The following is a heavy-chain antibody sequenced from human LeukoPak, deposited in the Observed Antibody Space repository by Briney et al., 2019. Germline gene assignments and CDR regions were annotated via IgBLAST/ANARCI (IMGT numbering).Heavy chain of an antibody. V-gene: IGHV3-23*01. CDR2: ISGTGDNT. J-gene: IGHJ4*02. CDR1: GFTFSSYA. Sequence: PGGSLRLSCAASGFTFSSYAMSWVRQAPGKGLEWVSGISGTGDNTYYADSVKGRFTISRDNSKNTLYLQMDSLRAEDTAVYYCAKDRVVGATFPHWGQGTLVTVSS. D-gene: IGHD1-26*01. CDR3: AKDRVVGATFPH.